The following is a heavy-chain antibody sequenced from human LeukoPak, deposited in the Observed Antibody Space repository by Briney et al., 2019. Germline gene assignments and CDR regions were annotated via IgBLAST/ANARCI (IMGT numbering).Heavy chain of an antibody. D-gene: IGHD2-21*02. CDR1: GFTFSSYS. Sequence: PGGSLRLSCAASGFTFSSYSMNWVRQAPGKGLEWVSSISSSSKYIYDADSVKGRFIVSRDNAKNSLYLQMNSLRAEDTAVYYCARDYLYCGGDCFVDDWGQGTLVTVSS. CDR3: ARDYLYCGGDCFVDD. V-gene: IGHV3-21*01. CDR2: ISSSSKYI. J-gene: IGHJ4*02.